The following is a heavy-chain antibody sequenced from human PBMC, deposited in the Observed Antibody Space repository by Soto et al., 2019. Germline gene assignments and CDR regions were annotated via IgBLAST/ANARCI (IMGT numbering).Heavy chain of an antibody. V-gene: IGHV4-4*07. D-gene: IGHD3-3*01. CDR3: ARGQRFSDWFDP. CDR1: GGTISGYY. Sequence: SETLSLTCTVTGGTISGYYWTWIRQSAGGRLEWIGRIYSSGSTNYNPSLKSRVTISLDTSMNHFSLRISSVTAADTAVYYCARGQRFSDWFDPWGQGTLVTVSS. J-gene: IGHJ5*02. CDR2: IYSSGST.